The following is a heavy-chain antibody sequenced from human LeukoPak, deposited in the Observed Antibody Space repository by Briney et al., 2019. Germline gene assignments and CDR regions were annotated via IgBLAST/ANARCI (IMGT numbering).Heavy chain of an antibody. CDR1: GYTFTSYD. J-gene: IGHJ6*03. CDR2: MNPNSGNT. D-gene: IGHD3-10*01. CDR3: ARVSLARGYYYYYMDV. V-gene: IGHV1-8*01. Sequence: ASVKVSCKASGYTFTSYDINWVRQATGQGLEWMGWMNPNSGNTGYAQKFQGRVTMTRNTSISTAYMELSSLRSKDTAVYYCARVSLARGYYYYYMDVWGKGTTVTVSS.